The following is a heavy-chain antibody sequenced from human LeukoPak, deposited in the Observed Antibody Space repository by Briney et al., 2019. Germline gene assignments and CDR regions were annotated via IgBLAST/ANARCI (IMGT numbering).Heavy chain of an antibody. D-gene: IGHD6-19*01. Sequence: GASVKVSCKASGYTFTSYYMHWVRQAPGQGLEWMGIINPSGGSTSYAQKFQGRVTMTRDTSTSTVYMELSSLRSEDTAVYYCARTSAPQVKYSSGWYGRGSLDYWGQGTLVTVSS. CDR3: ARTSAPQVKYSSGWYGRGSLDY. V-gene: IGHV1-46*01. J-gene: IGHJ4*02. CDR1: GYTFTSYY. CDR2: INPSGGST.